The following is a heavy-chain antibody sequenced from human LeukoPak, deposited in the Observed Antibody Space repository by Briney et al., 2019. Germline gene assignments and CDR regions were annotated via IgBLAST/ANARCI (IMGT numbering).Heavy chain of an antibody. CDR1: GGSTTTHF. CDR3: ARSGGSGGIPYNWFDP. J-gene: IGHJ5*02. CDR2: ISYSGST. Sequence: PSETLSLTCTVSGGSTTTHFWTWIRQSPGQGLEWIGYISYSGSTDYNPSLKSRVTISLGMSKNQFSLNLTSVTAADTAVYYRARSGGSGGIPYNWFDPWGQGTLVTVSS. V-gene: IGHV4-59*08. D-gene: IGHD2-15*01.